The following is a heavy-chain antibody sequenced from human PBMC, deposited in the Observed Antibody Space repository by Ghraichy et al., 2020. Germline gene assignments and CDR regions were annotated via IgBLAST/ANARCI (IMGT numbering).Heavy chain of an antibody. Sequence: IGYIYYSGSTNYNPSLKSRVTISVDTSKNQFSLKLSSVTAADTAVYYCAIVHSSSWSGRDAFVIWGQ. D-gene: IGHD6-13*01. CDR2: IYYSGST. J-gene: IGHJ3*02. CDR3: AIVHSSSWSGRDAFVI. V-gene: IGHV4-59*01.